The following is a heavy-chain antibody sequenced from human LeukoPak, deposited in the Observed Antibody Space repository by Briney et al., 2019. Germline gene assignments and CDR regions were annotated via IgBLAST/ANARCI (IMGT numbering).Heavy chain of an antibody. D-gene: IGHD5-24*01. CDR2: IYVKGNT. CDR3: ARHSSGRMWLQQGGWFDP. Sequence: SETLSLTCAVYGGTFPGYFWTWIRHPPGKGLEWIGAIYVKGNTHSNPRLLSRVTISVDASKNQFSLKLSSVTAADTAVYYCARHSSGRMWLQQGGWFDPWGQGTPVTVSS. J-gene: IGHJ5*02. CDR1: GGTFPGYF. V-gene: IGHV4-34*01.